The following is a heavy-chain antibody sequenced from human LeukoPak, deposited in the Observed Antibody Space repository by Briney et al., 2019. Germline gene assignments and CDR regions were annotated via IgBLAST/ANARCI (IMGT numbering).Heavy chain of an antibody. CDR3: ANSLAASVDWFDP. CDR2: ISSNSKST. J-gene: IGHJ5*02. D-gene: IGHD6-6*01. Sequence: GGSLRLSCAASGFSISSHSMNWVRQAPGKGLEWVSSISSNSKSTYYADSVKGRFTISRDNAKNSLFLQMNSLRAEDTAVYYCANSLAASVDWFDPWGQGTLVTVSS. CDR1: GFSISSHS. V-gene: IGHV3-21*01.